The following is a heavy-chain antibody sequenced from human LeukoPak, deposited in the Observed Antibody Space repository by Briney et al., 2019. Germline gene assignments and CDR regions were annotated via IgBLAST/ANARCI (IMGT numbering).Heavy chain of an antibody. J-gene: IGHJ4*02. CDR1: GFTFSSYG. CDR3: ARDRSYSGSYGY. V-gene: IGHV3-33*01. Sequence: PGGSLRLSCAASGFTFSSYGMHWVRQAPGKGLEWVAVIWYDGSNKYYADSVKGRFTISRDNSKNTLYLQMNSLRAEDTAVYYCARDRSYSGSYGYWGQGTLVTVSS. D-gene: IGHD1-26*01. CDR2: IWYDGSNK.